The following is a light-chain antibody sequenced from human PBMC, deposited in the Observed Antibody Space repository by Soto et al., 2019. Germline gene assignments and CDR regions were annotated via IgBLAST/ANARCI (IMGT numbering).Light chain of an antibody. V-gene: IGKV3-20*01. CDR1: QSFTNRS. J-gene: IGKJ1*01. Sequence: EIVLTQSPGTLSLSPGERATLSCRASQSFTNRSLAWYQQKPGLAPRLLISGASNRAAGIPDRFSGSGSGTDFTLTISRLEPEDFAVYYCQQYDSSPRTFGQGTKVDIK. CDR2: GAS. CDR3: QQYDSSPRT.